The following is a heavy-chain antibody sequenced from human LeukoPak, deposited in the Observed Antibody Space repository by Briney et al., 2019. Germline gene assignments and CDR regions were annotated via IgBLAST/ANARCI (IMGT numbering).Heavy chain of an antibody. J-gene: IGHJ5*02. CDR1: GFTFSSYA. V-gene: IGHV3-23*01. Sequence: GGSLRLSCAASGFTFSSYAMSWVRQAPGKGLEWVSAISGSGGSTYYADSVKGRFTISRDNSKNTLYLQMNSLRAVDTAVYYCAKDQSRYFYDSSAYPRNWFDPWGQGTLVTVSS. CDR3: AKDQSRYFYDSSAYPRNWFDP. CDR2: ISGSGGST. D-gene: IGHD3-22*01.